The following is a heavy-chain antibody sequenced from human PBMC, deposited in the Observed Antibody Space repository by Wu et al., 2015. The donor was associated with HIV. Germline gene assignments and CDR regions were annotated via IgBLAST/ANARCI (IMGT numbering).Heavy chain of an antibody. CDR1: GGTFSSYA. J-gene: IGHJ3*02. CDR3: ASHPAGELYPRGAFDI. Sequence: QVQLVQSGAEVKKPGSSVKVSCEASGGTFSSYAISWVRQAPGQGLEWMGGIIPIFGTANYAQKFQGRVTITTDESTSTAYMELSSLRSEDTAVYYCASHPAGELYPRGAFDIWGQGTMVTVSS. V-gene: IGHV1-69*05. D-gene: IGHD3-10*01. CDR2: IIPIFGTA.